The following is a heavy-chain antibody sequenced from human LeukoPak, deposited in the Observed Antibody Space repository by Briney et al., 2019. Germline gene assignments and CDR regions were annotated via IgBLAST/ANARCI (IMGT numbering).Heavy chain of an antibody. CDR2: IRSKANSYAT. V-gene: IGHV3-73*01. CDR1: GFTFSGSA. D-gene: IGHD3-22*01. CDR3: TRHYYDSSADYYGMDV. J-gene: IGHJ6*02. Sequence: GGSLRLYCAASGFTFSGSAMHWVRQATGKGLEWVGRIRSKANSYATAYAASVKGRFTISRDDSKNTAYLQMNSLKTEDTAVYYCTRHYYDSSADYYGMDVWGQGTTATVSS.